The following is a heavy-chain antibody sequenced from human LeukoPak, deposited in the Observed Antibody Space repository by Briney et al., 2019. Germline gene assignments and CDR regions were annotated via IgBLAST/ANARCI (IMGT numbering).Heavy chain of an antibody. V-gene: IGHV3-21*01. CDR1: GFTFSSYS. CDR2: ISSSSSYI. D-gene: IGHD4-17*01. CDR3: ARDGPLYGDYFDY. J-gene: IGHJ4*02. Sequence: GXLRLSCAASGFTFSSYSMNWVRQAPGKGLEWVSSISSSSSYIYYADSVKGRFTISRDNAKNSLYLQMNSLRAEDTAVYYCARDGPLYGDYFDYWGQGTLVTVSS.